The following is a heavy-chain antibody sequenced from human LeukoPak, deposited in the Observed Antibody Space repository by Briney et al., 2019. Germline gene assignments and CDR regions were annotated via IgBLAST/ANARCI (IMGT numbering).Heavy chain of an antibody. J-gene: IGHJ4*02. Sequence: GGSLRHSCAASGFTFSSYAMSWVRQAPGKGLEWVSAISGSGGSTYYADSVKGRFTISRDNAKNSLYLQMNSLRAEDTAVYYCASTGGSSWPFDYWGQGTLVTVSS. D-gene: IGHD6-13*01. CDR1: GFTFSSYA. CDR3: ASTGGSSWPFDY. CDR2: ISGSGGST. V-gene: IGHV3-23*01.